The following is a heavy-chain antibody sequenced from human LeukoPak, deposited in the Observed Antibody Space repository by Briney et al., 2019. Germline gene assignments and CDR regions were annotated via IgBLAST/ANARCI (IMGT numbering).Heavy chain of an antibody. J-gene: IGHJ4*02. D-gene: IGHD3-22*01. Sequence: PSQTLSLTCTVSVGPISTDNYRGWIRQTPGKGLEWIGHIYYSGGTFYSPSFKSRLTISIDTSKNQFSLELTSVTAADTAVYYCARDGDGYYHHFDNWGQGTLAPVSS. CDR2: IYYSGGT. CDR3: ARDGDGYYHHFDN. V-gene: IGHV4-30-4*01. CDR1: VGPISTDNY.